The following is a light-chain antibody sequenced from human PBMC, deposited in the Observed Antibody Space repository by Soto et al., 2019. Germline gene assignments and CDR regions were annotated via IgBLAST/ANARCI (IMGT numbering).Light chain of an antibody. Sequence: EIVLTQSPGTLSLSPGERATLSCRASQSVSSSFLGWYQQKPGQAPRLLIYDASSRATGIPDRFSGSGSGTDFTLTISSLEPEDFAMYYCQQYDTLITFGQGTRLEIK. CDR3: QQYDTLIT. CDR2: DAS. CDR1: QSVSSSF. V-gene: IGKV3-20*01. J-gene: IGKJ5*01.